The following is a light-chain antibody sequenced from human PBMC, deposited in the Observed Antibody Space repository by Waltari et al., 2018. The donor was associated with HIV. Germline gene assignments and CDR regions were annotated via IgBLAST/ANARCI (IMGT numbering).Light chain of an antibody. V-gene: IGLV2-14*01. Sequence: QSALTQPASVSGSPGQSLTLSCTGTNSDAGPYDYVSWYQHHPGKAPKLMIVDVSNRPSGISNRFSGSKSNNTASLTISGLQAEDEADYYCNSYTTSSTWVFGGGTKLTVL. CDR3: NSYTTSSTWV. J-gene: IGLJ3*02. CDR2: DVS. CDR1: NSDAGPYDY.